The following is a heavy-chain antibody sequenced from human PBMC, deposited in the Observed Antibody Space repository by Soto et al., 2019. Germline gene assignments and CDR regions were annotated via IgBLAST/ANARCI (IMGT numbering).Heavy chain of an antibody. J-gene: IGHJ4*02. CDR3: TRDGGASWNSGTFYAYSDY. Sequence: EVQLVESGGGLVKPGGSLRVSCAASGFTFSTYSMNWVRQAPGKGLEWVSSISSRSDYIYYAASLKGRFTISRDNATNSLYLHLNSLRAEDPAVYFCTRDGGASWNSGTFYAYSDYWGQGTLVTVSS. V-gene: IGHV3-21*01. CDR1: GFTFSTYS. D-gene: IGHD1-1*01. CDR2: ISSRSDYI.